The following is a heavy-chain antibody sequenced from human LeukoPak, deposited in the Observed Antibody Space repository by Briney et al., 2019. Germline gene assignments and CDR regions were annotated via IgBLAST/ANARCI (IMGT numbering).Heavy chain of an antibody. CDR2: IIPIFGTA. CDR1: GGTFSSYA. CDR3: ARDHVYGSGSYYTNYYMDV. J-gene: IGHJ6*03. V-gene: IGHV1-69*05. Sequence: GASVKVSCKASGGTFSSYAISWVRQAPGQGLEWMGGIIPIFGTANYAQKFQGRVTITTDESTSTAYMELSSLRSEDTAVYYCARDHVYGSGSYYTNYYMDVWGKGTTVTVSS. D-gene: IGHD3-10*01.